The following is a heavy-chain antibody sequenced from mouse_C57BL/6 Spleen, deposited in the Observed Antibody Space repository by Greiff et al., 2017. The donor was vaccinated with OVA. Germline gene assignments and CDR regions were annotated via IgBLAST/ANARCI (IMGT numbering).Heavy chain of an antibody. CDR1: GFTFTDYY. V-gene: IGHV7-3*01. CDR3: ARSGYDYDAGY. CDR2: IRNKANGYTT. Sequence: EVKLVESGGGLVQPGGSLSLSCAASGFTFTDYYMSWVRQPPGKALEWLGFIRNKANGYTTEYSASVKGRFTISRDNSQSILYLQMNALRAEDSATYYCARSGYDYDAGYWGQGTTLTVSS. J-gene: IGHJ2*01. D-gene: IGHD2-4*01.